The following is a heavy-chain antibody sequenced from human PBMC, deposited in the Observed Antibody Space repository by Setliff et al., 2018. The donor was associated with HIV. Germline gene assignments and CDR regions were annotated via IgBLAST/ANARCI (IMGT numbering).Heavy chain of an antibody. CDR1: GGSITNTTYY. Sequence: SETLSLTCTFSGGSITNTTYYWGWIRQPPGKGLEWIGTINHSGKTYYNSSLKTRVTMSIDTSKNHFYLKMSSVTAADTAIYFCASGVWERFGGYFDNWGQGTPVTV. J-gene: IGHJ4*02. V-gene: IGHV4-39*02. CDR2: INHSGKT. CDR3: ASGVWERFGGYFDN. D-gene: IGHD1-26*01.